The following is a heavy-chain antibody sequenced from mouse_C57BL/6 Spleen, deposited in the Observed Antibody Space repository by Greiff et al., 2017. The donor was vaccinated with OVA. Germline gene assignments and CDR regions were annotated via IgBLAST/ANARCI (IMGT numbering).Heavy chain of an antibody. CDR3: ARSRAYYSAWFAY. CDR1: GFNIKNTY. D-gene: IGHD2-12*01. CDR2: IDPANGNT. J-gene: IGHJ3*01. Sequence: EVQLQESVAELVRPGASVKLSCTASGFNIKNTYMHWVKQRPEQGLEWIGRIDPANGNTKYAPKFQGKATITADTSSNTAYLQLSILTSEDTAIYYWARSRAYYSAWFAYWGQGTLVTVSA. V-gene: IGHV14-3*01.